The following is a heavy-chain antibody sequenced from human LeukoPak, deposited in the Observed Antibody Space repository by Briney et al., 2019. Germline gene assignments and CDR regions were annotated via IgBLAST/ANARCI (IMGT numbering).Heavy chain of an antibody. Sequence: GASVKVSCKASGYTFTGYYMHWVRQAPGQGLEWMGWINPNSGGTNYAQKFQGWVTMTRDTSISTAYMELSRLRSDDTAVYYCARKSGFRGSGGSYYGHWGQGTLVTVSS. CDR2: INPNSGGT. J-gene: IGHJ4*02. D-gene: IGHD1-26*01. CDR3: ARKSGFRGSGGSYYGH. CDR1: GYTFTGYY. V-gene: IGHV1-2*04.